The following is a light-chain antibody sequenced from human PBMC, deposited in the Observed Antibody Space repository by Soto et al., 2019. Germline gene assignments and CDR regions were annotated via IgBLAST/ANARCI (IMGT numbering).Light chain of an antibody. V-gene: IGKV3-15*01. CDR1: QSVATN. CDR3: QQSYNPRWT. J-gene: IGKJ1*01. CDR2: GAS. Sequence: EIVMTQSPATLSVSPGERATLSCRASQSVATNLAWYQQKPGQSPRLLIYGASTRATGIPAGFSGDGSGTEFTLTISSLQSEDFAVYFCQQSYNPRWTFGQGTKVEVK.